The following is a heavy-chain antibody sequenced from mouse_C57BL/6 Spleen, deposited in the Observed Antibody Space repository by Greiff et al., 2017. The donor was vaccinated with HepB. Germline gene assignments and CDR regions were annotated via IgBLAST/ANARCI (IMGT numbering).Heavy chain of an antibody. J-gene: IGHJ4*01. CDR1: GFSLTSYG. V-gene: IGHV2-2*01. D-gene: IGHD1-3*01. CDR2: IWSGGST. Sequence: QVQLKESGPGLVQPSQSLSITCTVSGFSLTSYGVHWVRQSPGKGLEWLGVIWSGGSTDYNAAFISRLSISKDNSKSQVFFKMNSLQADDTAIYYCARGRKDYYAMDYWGQGTSVTVSS. CDR3: ARGRKDYYAMDY.